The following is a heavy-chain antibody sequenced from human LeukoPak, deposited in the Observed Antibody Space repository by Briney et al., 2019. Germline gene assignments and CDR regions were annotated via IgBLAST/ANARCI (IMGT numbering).Heavy chain of an antibody. CDR3: AREGKGPNNWFDP. CDR1: AYTFTIYG. J-gene: IGHJ5*02. Sequence: AAVTVCFTSAAYTFTIYGISWLRQPPAQGHDRMGWTSAYKGNRNYAHALQGRGTMTTDASTGTAYMELRSLRSDDTAVYYCAREGKGPNNWFDPWGQGTLVTVSS. CDR2: TSAYKGNR. V-gene: IGHV1-18*01. D-gene: IGHD3-10*01.